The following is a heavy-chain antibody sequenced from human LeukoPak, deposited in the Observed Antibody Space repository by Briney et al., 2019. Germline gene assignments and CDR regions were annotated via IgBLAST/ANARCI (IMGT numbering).Heavy chain of an antibody. J-gene: IGHJ4*02. CDR1: GYTFTSYG. CDR2: ISAYNGNT. Sequence: ASVKVSCKASGYTFTSYGISWVRQAPGQGLEWMGWISAYNGNTNYAQKLQGRVTMTTDTSTSTAYMELRSLRSDDTAVYYCARGPLATATFEGIDYWGQGTLVTVSS. V-gene: IGHV1-18*01. D-gene: IGHD2-15*01. CDR3: ARGPLATATFEGIDY.